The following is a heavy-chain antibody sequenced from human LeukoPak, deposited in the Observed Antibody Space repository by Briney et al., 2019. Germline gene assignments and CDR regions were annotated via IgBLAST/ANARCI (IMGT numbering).Heavy chain of an antibody. CDR2: IYYSGST. D-gene: IGHD3-10*01. J-gene: IGHJ4*02. CDR1: GGSISSYY. V-gene: IGHV4-59*01. Sequence: SETLSLTCTVSGGSISSYYWSWIRQPPGKGLEWIGYIYYSGSTNYNPSLKSRVTISVDTSKNQFSLKLSSVTAADTAVYSCARAPGWFGELLLDYWGQGTLVTVSS. CDR3: ARAPGWFGELLLDY.